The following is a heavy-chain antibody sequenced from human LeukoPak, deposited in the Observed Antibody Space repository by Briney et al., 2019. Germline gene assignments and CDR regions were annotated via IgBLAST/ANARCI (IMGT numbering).Heavy chain of an antibody. J-gene: IGHJ3*02. CDR3: ARISVATDAFDI. Sequence: SGPAPAQPPKTLTLTCTFSGFSLSTSGMCVSWIRQPPGKALEWLARIDWDDDKYYSTSLKTRLTISKDTSKNQVVLTMTNMDPVDTATYYCARISVATDAFDIWGQGTMVTVS. V-gene: IGHV2-70*11. CDR2: IDWDDDK. CDR1: GFSLSTSGMC. D-gene: IGHD3-10*01.